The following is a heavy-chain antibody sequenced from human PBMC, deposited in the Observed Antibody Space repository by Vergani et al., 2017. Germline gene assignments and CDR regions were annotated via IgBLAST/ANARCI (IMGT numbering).Heavy chain of an antibody. CDR2: ISPGASTA. CDR3: AKNPGISTTRHYYAMDV. V-gene: IGHV3-11*04. Sequence: LEESGGGSVKPGGSLRLSCAASGFKFSAHYMSWIRQAPGKGLEWVSHISPGASTASYTDSVTGRFTVSRDNDNNSLTLDMTTLRVEDTAVYYFAKNPGISTTRHYYAMDVWGQGTTVTVSS. CDR1: GFKFSAHY. D-gene: IGHD1-1*01. J-gene: IGHJ6*02.